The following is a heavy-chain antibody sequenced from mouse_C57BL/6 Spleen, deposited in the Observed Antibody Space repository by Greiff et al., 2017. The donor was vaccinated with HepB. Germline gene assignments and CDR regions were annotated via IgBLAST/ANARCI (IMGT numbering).Heavy chain of an antibody. CDR3: ARRNIYYDYDWFAY. Sequence: EVMLVESGGGLVKPGGSLKLSCAASGFTFSSYTMSWVRQTPEKRLEWVATISGGGGNTYYPDSVKGRFTISRDNAKNTLYLQMSSLRSEDTALYYCARRNIYYDYDWFAYWGQGTLVTVSA. D-gene: IGHD2-4*01. J-gene: IGHJ3*01. CDR2: ISGGGGNT. CDR1: GFTFSSYT. V-gene: IGHV5-9*01.